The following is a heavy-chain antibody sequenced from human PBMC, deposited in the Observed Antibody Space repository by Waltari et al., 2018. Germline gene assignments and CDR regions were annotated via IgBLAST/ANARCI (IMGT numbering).Heavy chain of an antibody. CDR1: GVSITSTRHY. CDR2: VSYSGTT. J-gene: IGHJ3*01. V-gene: IGHV4-39*01. CDR3: ATYIGASVGTAAFDV. Sequence: QLQLQESGPRLVRPSATLSLICRVSGVSITSTRHYWAWIRQSPGQGLEWIGTVSYSGTTYISPSLKSRVSVSRDTSKNQVSLILGSVTAADMAVYYCATYIGASVGTAAFDVWGQGTMDTVSS. D-gene: IGHD5-12*01.